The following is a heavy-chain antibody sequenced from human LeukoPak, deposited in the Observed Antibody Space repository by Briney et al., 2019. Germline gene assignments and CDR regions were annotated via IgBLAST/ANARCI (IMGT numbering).Heavy chain of an antibody. V-gene: IGHV7-4-1*02. CDR3: AIPGGSGSYPILFDY. Sequence: ASVKVSCKASGYTFTSYAMNWVRQAPGQGLEWMGWINTSTGNPTYAQGFTGRFVFSLDTSVSTAYLQISSLKAEDTAVYYCAIPGGSGSYPILFDYWGQGTLVTVSS. CDR1: GYTFTSYA. J-gene: IGHJ4*02. CDR2: INTSTGNP. D-gene: IGHD3-10*01.